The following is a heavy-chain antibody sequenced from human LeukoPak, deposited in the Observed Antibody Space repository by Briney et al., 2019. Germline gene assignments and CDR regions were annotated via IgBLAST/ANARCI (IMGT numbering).Heavy chain of an antibody. Sequence: GGSLRLSCAASGFTFSSYAMHWVRQAPGKGLEWVAVISYDGSNKYYADSVKGRFTISRDNSKNTLYLQMNSLRAEDTAVYYCERNYDSSGYYGFDYWGQGTLVTVSS. CDR3: ERNYDSSGYYGFDY. CDR1: GFTFSSYA. V-gene: IGHV3-30-3*01. J-gene: IGHJ4*02. CDR2: ISYDGSNK. D-gene: IGHD3-22*01.